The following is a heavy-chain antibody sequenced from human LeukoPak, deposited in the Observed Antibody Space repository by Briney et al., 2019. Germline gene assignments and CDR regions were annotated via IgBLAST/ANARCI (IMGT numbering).Heavy chain of an antibody. CDR2: IIAYNGNT. J-gene: IGHJ6*03. V-gene: IGHV1-18*01. CDR3: ASGAQTSSAYYYYYYSMDV. D-gene: IGHD4/OR15-4a*01. CDR1: GYTFTSYG. Sequence: ASVKVSCKASGYTFTSYGISWVRQAPGQGLGWMGWIIAYNGNTNYAQKLQGRVTMTTDTSTSTAYMELRSLRSDDTAVYYCASGAQTSSAYYYYYYSMDVWGKGTTVTVSS.